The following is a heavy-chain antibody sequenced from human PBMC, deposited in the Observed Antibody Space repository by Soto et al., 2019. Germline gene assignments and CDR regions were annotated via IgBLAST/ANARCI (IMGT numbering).Heavy chain of an antibody. J-gene: IGHJ4*02. D-gene: IGHD5-12*01. CDR3: ARVLSGTRSFDY. V-gene: IGHV3-11*05. Sequence: QVQLVESGGGLVEPGGSLRLSCAASGFTFGAHYMTWIRQAPGKGLEWLSYISSRSNYTDYADSVKGRFTTSRDNAKNSLYLQMNSLRAEDTAVYYCARVLSGTRSFDYWGQGTLVTVSS. CDR1: GFTFGAHY. CDR2: ISSRSNYT.